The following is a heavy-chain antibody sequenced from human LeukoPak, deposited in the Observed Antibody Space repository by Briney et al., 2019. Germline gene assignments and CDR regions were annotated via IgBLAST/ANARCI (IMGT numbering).Heavy chain of an antibody. V-gene: IGHV3-23*01. Sequence: PGGSLRLSCAASGFTFSNYAMSWVRQAPGKGLEWVSAITGSGGSAYFADSVKGRFTTSRDNSKNTLYLQMNSLRAEDTAVYYCARDPYTAMVPFWGQGTLVTVSS. CDR3: ARDPYTAMVPF. J-gene: IGHJ4*02. D-gene: IGHD5-18*01. CDR1: GFTFSNYA. CDR2: ITGSGGSA.